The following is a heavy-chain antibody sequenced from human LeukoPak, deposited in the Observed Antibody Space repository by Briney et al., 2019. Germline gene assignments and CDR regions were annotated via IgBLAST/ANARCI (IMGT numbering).Heavy chain of an antibody. CDR2: ISYDGSNK. CDR3: ARDGAPIAAAAPLDYYYYYGMDV. Sequence: GRSLRLSCAASGFTFSSYAMHWVRQAPGKGLEWVAAISYDGSNKYYADSVKGRFTISRDNSKNTLYLQMNSLRAEDTAVYYCARDGAPIAAAAPLDYYYYYGMDVWGQGTTVTVSS. V-gene: IGHV3-30-3*01. CDR1: GFTFSSYA. J-gene: IGHJ6*02. D-gene: IGHD6-13*01.